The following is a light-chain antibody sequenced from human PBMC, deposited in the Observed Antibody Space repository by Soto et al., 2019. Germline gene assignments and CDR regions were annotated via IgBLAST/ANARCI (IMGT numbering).Light chain of an antibody. CDR1: QSVSSNY. J-gene: IGKJ1*01. CDR2: GAS. Sequence: EIVLTQSPGTLSLSPGDTATLSCRASQSVSSNYLAWYQQKPGQGPRLLIYGASSRATGIPDRFSGSGSGTDFTLTISRLEPEDFAVYYCEQYGSSPRTFGQGTKVEIK. V-gene: IGKV3-20*01. CDR3: EQYGSSPRT.